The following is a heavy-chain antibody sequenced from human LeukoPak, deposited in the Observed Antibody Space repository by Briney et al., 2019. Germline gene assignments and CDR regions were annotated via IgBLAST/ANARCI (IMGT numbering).Heavy chain of an antibody. J-gene: IGHJ4*02. CDR2: ISSSSSTI. D-gene: IGHD5-18*01. Sequence: GGSLRLSCAASGFTFSSYSMNWVRQAPGKGLEWVSYISSSSSTIYYADSVKGRFTISRDNSKNTLYLQMHSLRAEDTAVYYCAKENGYSYGAFDYWGQGTLVTVSS. CDR1: GFTFSSYS. CDR3: AKENGYSYGAFDY. V-gene: IGHV3-48*01.